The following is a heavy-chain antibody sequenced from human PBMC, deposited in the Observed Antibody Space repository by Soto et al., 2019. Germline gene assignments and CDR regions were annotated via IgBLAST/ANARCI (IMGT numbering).Heavy chain of an antibody. CDR3: ARGMGRYFDL. J-gene: IGHJ2*01. Sequence: PSETLSLTCTVSGDFISNFYWSWIRQPAGKGLESLGRISASGRSNYNPSLQSRVAMSLDTSKNQFSLRLTSLTAADTDVYFCARGMGRYFDLWGRGTLVTVYS. CDR1: GDFISNFY. CDR2: ISASGRS. V-gene: IGHV4-4*07. D-gene: IGHD2-8*01.